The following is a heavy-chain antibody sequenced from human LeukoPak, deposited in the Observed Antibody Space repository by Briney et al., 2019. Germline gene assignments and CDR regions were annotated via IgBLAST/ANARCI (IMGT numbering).Heavy chain of an antibody. Sequence: PSQTLSLTCTVSGGSISSGGYYWSWIRQHPGKGLEWIGYIYYSGSTYHNPSLKSRVTISVDTSKNQFSQKLTSVTAADTAVYYCARGTDSRRSAFDIWGQGTMVTVSS. D-gene: IGHD3-22*01. J-gene: IGHJ3*02. CDR2: IYYSGST. CDR3: ARGTDSRRSAFDI. V-gene: IGHV4-31*03. CDR1: GGSISSGGYY.